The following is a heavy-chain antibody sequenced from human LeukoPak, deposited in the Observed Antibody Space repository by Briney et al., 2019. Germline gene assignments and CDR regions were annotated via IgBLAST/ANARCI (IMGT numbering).Heavy chain of an antibody. Sequence: SETLSLTCTVSGVSISTYWSWIRQHPGKGLEWIGYISDVGSNDYNPSLKGRVTISRDTSKNQFSLRLSSVTAADAAVYHCARDKAPGGKRWFDPWGQGTLVIVSS. J-gene: IGHJ5*02. CDR3: ARDKAPGGKRWFDP. D-gene: IGHD4-23*01. CDR1: GVSISTY. V-gene: IGHV4-59*01. CDR2: ISDVGSN.